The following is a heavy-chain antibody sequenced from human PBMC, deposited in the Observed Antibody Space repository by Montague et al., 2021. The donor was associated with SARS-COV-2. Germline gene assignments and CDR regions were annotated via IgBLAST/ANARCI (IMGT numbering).Heavy chain of an antibody. J-gene: IGHJ3*01. CDR1: GDSVSSKSAA. V-gene: IGHV6-1*01. D-gene: IGHD2-8*02. CDR3: ARDLGITLSTGGIDAFDV. CDR2: TYYRSKWYT. Sequence: CAISGDSVSSKSAAWNWIRQSPSRGLEWLGRTYYRSKWYTDYAESVRSRITVNPDTSKNQVSLHLTSVTPDDTAVYFCARDLGITLSTGGIDAFDVWGQGTMVTVSS.